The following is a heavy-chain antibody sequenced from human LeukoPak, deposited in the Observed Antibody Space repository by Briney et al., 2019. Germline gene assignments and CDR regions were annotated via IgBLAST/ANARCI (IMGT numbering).Heavy chain of an antibody. D-gene: IGHD6-13*01. CDR2: INPNSGGT. J-gene: IGHJ4*02. CDR1: GYTFTGYY. CDR3: ARARGSSGAVAAGTFDY. Sequence: ASVKVSCKASGYTFTGYYMHWVRQAPGQGLEWMGWINPNSGGTNYAQKFQGRVTKTRDTSISTAYMELSRLRSDDTAVYYCARARGSSGAVAAGTFDYWGQGTLVTVSS. V-gene: IGHV1-2*02.